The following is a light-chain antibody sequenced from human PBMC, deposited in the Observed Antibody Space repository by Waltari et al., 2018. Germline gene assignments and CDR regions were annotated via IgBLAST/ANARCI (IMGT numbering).Light chain of an antibody. J-gene: IGLJ2*01. CDR1: SSNIGSSY. CDR2: RNN. Sequence: QSVLTQPPSASGTPGQRVTISCSGSSSNIGSSYVYWYQPPPGTAPKLPIYRNNQRPSGVPDRFSGSKSGTSASLAISGLRSEDEADYYCAAGWDYSLGAVPFGGGTKLTVL. CDR3: AAGWDYSLGAVP. V-gene: IGLV1-47*01.